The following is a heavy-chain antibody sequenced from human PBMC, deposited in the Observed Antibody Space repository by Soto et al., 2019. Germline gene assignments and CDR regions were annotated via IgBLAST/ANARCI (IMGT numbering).Heavy chain of an antibody. CDR1: GDSITNNNFY. J-gene: IGHJ4*02. V-gene: IGHV4-39*01. D-gene: IGHD2-15*01. CDR2: IYYLGNT. CDR3: AGFVVPATRLDDFDF. Sequence: LQLQESGPGLVKPSETLSLTCTVSGDSITNNNFYWGWVRQHPGKGLDWIGNIYYLGNTFYNPSLSSRVIISADSYKNQFSLLLSAVTAAATAVYYCAGFVVPATRLDDFDFWGQGTLVTVSS.